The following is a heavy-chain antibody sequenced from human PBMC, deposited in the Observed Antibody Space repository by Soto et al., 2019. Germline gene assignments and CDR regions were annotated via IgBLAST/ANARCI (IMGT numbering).Heavy chain of an antibody. Sequence: GGSLRLSCIASGFTFSSYSMNWVRQAPGKGLEWVSSISSSSTYIIYADSVKGRFTISRDNAKNSLYLQMNSLRADDAAVYYCARFETVTPTGGEFWGQGTLVTVSS. CDR1: GFTFSSYS. CDR2: ISSSSTYI. CDR3: ARFETVTPTGGEF. D-gene: IGHD4-17*01. J-gene: IGHJ4*02. V-gene: IGHV3-21*01.